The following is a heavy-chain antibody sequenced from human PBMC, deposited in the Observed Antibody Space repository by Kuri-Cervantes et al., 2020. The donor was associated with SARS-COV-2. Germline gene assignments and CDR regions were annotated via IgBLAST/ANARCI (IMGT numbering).Heavy chain of an antibody. V-gene: IGHV3-30*17. CDR1: GFTFSSYA. D-gene: IGHD1-26*01. CDR2: ISYDGSNK. Sequence: GESLKISCAASGFTFSSYAMHWVRQAPGKGLEWVAVISYDGSNKYYADSVKGRFTISRDNSKNTLYLQMNSLRAEDTAVYYCAREAYVGAHFDYWGQGTRVNGAS. CDR3: AREAYVGAHFDY. J-gene: IGHJ4*02.